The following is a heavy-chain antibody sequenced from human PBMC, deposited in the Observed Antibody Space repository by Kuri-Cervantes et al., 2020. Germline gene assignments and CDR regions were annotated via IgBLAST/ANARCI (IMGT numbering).Heavy chain of an antibody. D-gene: IGHD1-1*01. CDR2: IYSGGRT. CDR3: ARGVGTTQGKYFFDC. V-gene: IGHV3-53*01. CDR1: GFTVSSNY. J-gene: IGHJ4*02. Sequence: GGSLRLSCAAAGFTVSSNYIRWVRQAPGKGLEWVSSIYSGGRTYYAGSVKGRFTISRHNSKNTLYLQMNSLRAEDTAVYYCARGVGTTQGKYFFDCWGQGTLVTVSS.